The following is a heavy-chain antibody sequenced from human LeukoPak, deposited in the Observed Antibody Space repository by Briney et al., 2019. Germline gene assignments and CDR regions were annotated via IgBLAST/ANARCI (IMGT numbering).Heavy chain of an antibody. CDR2: ISGSGGST. CDR1: GFTFSTYA. J-gene: IGHJ5*02. V-gene: IGHV3-23*01. D-gene: IGHD2-15*01. Sequence: GGSLRLSCAASGFTFSTYAMSWVRQAPGKGLEWVSAISGSGGSTYYADSVKGRFTISRDNSKNTLYLQMNSLRPEDTASYYCAKDGVVAALGDNWFDPWGQGTLVTVSS. CDR3: AKDGVVAALGDNWFDP.